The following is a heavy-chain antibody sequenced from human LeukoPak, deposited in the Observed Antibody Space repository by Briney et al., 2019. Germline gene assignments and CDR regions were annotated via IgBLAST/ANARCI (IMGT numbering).Heavy chain of an antibody. J-gene: IGHJ6*03. V-gene: IGHV4-4*07. D-gene: IGHD6-13*01. CDR2: IYTSGST. CDR1: GGSISSYY. Sequence: PSETLSLTCTVSGGSISSYYWSWIRQPAGKGLEWIGRIYTSGSTNYNPSLKSRVTMSVDTSKNQFSLKLSFVTAADTAVYHCARDRDSSSWYGGHYYYYMDVWGKGTTVTVSS. CDR3: ARDRDSSSWYGGHYYYYMDV.